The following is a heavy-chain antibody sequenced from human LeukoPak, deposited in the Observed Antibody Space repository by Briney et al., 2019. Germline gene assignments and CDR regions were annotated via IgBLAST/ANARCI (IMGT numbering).Heavy chain of an antibody. Sequence: SETLSLTCGVSGDSITSGTYSWSWIRQPPGESLEWIGYIFQSGRTFYNPSLRSRVAISVDRSKNEIYLRLDSVTAADTAVYFCSRGVMNGDYSWFDPWGQGTPVIVSS. V-gene: IGHV4-30-2*01. J-gene: IGHJ5*02. CDR2: IFQSGRT. CDR3: SRGVMNGDYSWFDP. CDR1: GDSITSGTYS. D-gene: IGHD4-17*01.